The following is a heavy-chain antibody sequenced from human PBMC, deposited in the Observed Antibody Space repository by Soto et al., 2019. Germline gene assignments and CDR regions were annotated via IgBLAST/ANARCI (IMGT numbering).Heavy chain of an antibody. CDR2: INHSGST. J-gene: IGHJ4*02. CDR3: ARRPAPTYYYGSGGLPHFDY. Sequence: SETLSLTCAVYGGSFSGYYWSWIRQPPGKGLEWIGEINHSGSTNYNPSLKSRVTISVDTSKNQFSLKLSSVTAADTAVYYCARRPAPTYYYGSGGLPHFDYWGQGTLVTVSS. CDR1: GGSFSGYY. V-gene: IGHV4-34*01. D-gene: IGHD3-10*01.